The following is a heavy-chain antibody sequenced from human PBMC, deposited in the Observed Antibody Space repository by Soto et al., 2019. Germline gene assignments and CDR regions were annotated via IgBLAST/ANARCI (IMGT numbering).Heavy chain of an antibody. V-gene: IGHV1-3*01. J-gene: IGHJ4*02. D-gene: IGHD1-26*01. CDR1: GDAFASYA. CDR2: INAGNGNT. CDR3: ARGASPLIDY. Sequence: GASAKATCKEPGDAFASYARYSLRQAPGQRLEWMGWINAGNGNTKYSQKFQGRVTITRDTSASTAYMEVSSLRSEDTAVYYCARGASPLIDYWGQGTLVTVS.